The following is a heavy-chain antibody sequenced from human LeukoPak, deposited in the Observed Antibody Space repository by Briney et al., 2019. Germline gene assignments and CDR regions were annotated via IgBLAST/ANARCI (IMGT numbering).Heavy chain of an antibody. V-gene: IGHV1-8*03. Sequence: ASVKVSCKASGYTFTSYDINWVRQATGQGLEWMGWMNPNSGNTGYAQKFQGRVTITRNTSISTAYMELSSLRSEDTAVYYCAKAHDSSGYWGSDAFDIWGQGTMVTVSS. CDR3: AKAHDSSGYWGSDAFDI. J-gene: IGHJ3*02. CDR1: GYTFTSYD. D-gene: IGHD3-22*01. CDR2: MNPNSGNT.